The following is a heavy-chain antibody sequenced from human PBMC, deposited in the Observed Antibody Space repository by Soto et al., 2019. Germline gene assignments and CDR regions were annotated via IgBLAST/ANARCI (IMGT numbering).Heavy chain of an antibody. Sequence: SETLSLTCAVYGGSFSGYYWSWIRQPPGKGLEWIGEINHSGSTNYNPSLKSRVTISVDTSKNQFSLKLSSVTAADTAVYYCARVPTGYSYGYAFDIWGQGTMVTVSS. CDR1: GGSFSGYY. V-gene: IGHV4-34*01. D-gene: IGHD5-18*01. CDR3: ARVPTGYSYGYAFDI. J-gene: IGHJ3*02. CDR2: INHSGST.